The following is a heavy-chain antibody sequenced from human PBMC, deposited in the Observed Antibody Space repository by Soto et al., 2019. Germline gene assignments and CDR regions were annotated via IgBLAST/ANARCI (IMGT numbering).Heavy chain of an antibody. CDR1: GYSFTNYF. CDR3: VREYSPGIFEY. V-gene: IGHV1-46*01. J-gene: IGHJ4*02. CDR2: ILPAGGHT. D-gene: IGHD5-12*01. Sequence: GASVKVSCKASGYSFTNYFLHWVRQAPAQGLEWMGYILPAGGHTGCTEKFQGRLTVTMDTSTSTVYMDLSSLSFEDTAVYYCVREYSPGIFEYWGQGTLVTVSS.